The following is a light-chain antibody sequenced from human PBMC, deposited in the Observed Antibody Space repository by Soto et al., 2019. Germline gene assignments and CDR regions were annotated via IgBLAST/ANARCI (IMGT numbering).Light chain of an antibody. CDR2: AAS. CDR3: QQYNSYCR. Sequence: PCASVCDKVTITFRASQSINPYLNWYQQKPGKAPNLLIYAASTLESGVPSRFSGSASGTEFTLTISCLQPDDFATYYCQQYNSYCRLGQGSKVAIK. CDR1: QSINPY. J-gene: IGKJ1*01. V-gene: IGKV1-5*01.